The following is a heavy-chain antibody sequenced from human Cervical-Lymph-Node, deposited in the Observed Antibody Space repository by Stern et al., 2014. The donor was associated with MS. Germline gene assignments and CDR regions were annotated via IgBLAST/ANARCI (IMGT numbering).Heavy chain of an antibody. V-gene: IGHV1-2*06. CDR2: SNCNPGDT. CDR3: ARGTRGLDV. CDR1: GYTFTAFY. J-gene: IGHJ6*02. Sequence: QLVQSGAEVKKPGASVKVSCKASGYTFTAFYIDWVRQAPGQGLEWMGRSNCNPGDTNYAQKIQGRVTMTRDTSVSTVYMELSGLTSDDTAVYYCARGTRGLDVWGQGTTVTVSS.